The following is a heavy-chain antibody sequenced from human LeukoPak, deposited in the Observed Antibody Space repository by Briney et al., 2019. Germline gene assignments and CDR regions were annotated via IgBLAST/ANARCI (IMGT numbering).Heavy chain of an antibody. V-gene: IGHV1-24*01. D-gene: IGHD2-15*01. CDR1: GYTLTELS. Sequence: ASVKVSCKVSGYTLTELSMHWVRQAPGKGLEWMGGFDPEDGETIYAQKFQGRVTMTEDTSTDTAYMELSSLRSEDTAVYYCATRRYCSGGSCRTTPYFQHWGQGTLVTVSS. CDR3: ATRRYCSGGSCRTTPYFQH. CDR2: FDPEDGET. J-gene: IGHJ1*01.